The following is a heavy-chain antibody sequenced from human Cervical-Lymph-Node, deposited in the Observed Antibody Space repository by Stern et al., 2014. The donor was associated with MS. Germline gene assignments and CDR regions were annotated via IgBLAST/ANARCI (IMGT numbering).Heavy chain of an antibody. J-gene: IGHJ3*01. D-gene: IGHD6-13*01. V-gene: IGHV1-18*01. Sequence: VQLVESGAEVMQPGASVKVSCKASGYTFTKFAISWVRQPPGQGLQWMGLVSTRLGNTNHAQTFQCRITLATDTSTSTVYMELRSLRSDDTAMYYCRAGADAFDVWGQGTRVIVSS. CDR3: RAGADAFDV. CDR1: GYTFTKFA. CDR2: VSTRLGNT.